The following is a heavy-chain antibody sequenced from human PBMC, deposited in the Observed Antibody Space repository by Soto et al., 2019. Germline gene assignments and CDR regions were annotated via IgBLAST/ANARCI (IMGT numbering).Heavy chain of an antibody. J-gene: IGHJ4*02. V-gene: IGHV4-30-2*01. CDR1: GGSISSGGYS. CDR2: IYHSGST. D-gene: IGHD3-22*01. CDR3: ARVANYYDSSGYIHYFDY. Sequence: SETLSLTCAVSGGSISSGGYSWSWIRQPPGKGLEWIGYIYHSGSTYYNPSLKSRVTISVDRSKNQFSLKLSSVTAADTAVYYCARVANYYDSSGYIHYFDYWGKRTLVTVSS.